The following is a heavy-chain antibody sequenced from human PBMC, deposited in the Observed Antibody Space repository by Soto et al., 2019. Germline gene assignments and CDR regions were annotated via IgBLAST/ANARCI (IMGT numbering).Heavy chain of an antibody. CDR1: GFTLSMSA. J-gene: IGHJ3*01. CDR3: AKDRGIIVKAGDAFDV. CDR2: ISDSGDRT. D-gene: IGHD3-16*02. V-gene: IGHV3-23*01. Sequence: EVQLMESGGGLVQPGGSLRLSCASSGFTLSMSAVNWVRQAPRKGLEWVSYISDSGDRTYYADSVKGRFTISRDRSKNTVSLQMDSLRAEDTAVYYCAKDRGIIVKAGDAFDVWGQGTKVPVSS.